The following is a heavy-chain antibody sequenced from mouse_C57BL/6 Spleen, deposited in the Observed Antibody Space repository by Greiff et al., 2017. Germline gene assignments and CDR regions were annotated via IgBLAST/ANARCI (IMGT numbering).Heavy chain of an antibody. V-gene: IGHV5-17*01. CDR3: ARRDGSQYYYAMDY. CDR1: GFTFSDYG. J-gene: IGHJ4*01. D-gene: IGHD2-3*01. CDR2: ISSGSSTI. Sequence: EVQRVESGGGLVKPGGSLKLSCAASGFTFSDYGMHWVRQAPEKGLEWVAYISSGSSTIYYADTVKGRFTISRDNAKNTLFLQMTSLRSEDTAMYYCARRDGSQYYYAMDYWGQGTSVTVSS.